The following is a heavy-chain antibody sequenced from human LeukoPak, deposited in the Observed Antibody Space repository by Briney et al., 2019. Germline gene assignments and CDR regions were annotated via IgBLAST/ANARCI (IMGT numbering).Heavy chain of an antibody. CDR3: ARDYYDILTGTKGAFDI. CDR1: GFTFSTYW. CDR2: INSDGSST. Sequence: GGSLRLSCAASGFTFSTYWMHWVRQAPGKGLVWVSRINSDGSSTSYADSVKGRFTISRDNAKNSLYLQMNSLRAEDTAVYYCARDYYDILTGTKGAFDIWGQGTMVTVSS. V-gene: IGHV3-74*01. J-gene: IGHJ3*02. D-gene: IGHD3-9*01.